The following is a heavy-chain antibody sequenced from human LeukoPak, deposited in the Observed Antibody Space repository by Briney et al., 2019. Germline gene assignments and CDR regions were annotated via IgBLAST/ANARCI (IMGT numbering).Heavy chain of an antibody. CDR1: GGSFSGYY. CDR3: ARGRCSSTSCLSKGYFDY. Sequence: PSETLSLTCAVYGGSFSGYYWSWIRQPPGKGREWIGEINHSGSTNYNPSLKSRVTISVDTSKNQFSLKLSSVTAADTAVYYCARGRCSSTSCLSKGYFDYWGQGTLVTVSS. D-gene: IGHD2-2*01. V-gene: IGHV4-34*01. J-gene: IGHJ4*02. CDR2: INHSGST.